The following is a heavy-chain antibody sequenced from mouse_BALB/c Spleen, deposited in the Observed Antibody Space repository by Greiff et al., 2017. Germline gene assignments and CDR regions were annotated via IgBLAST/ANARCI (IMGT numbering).Heavy chain of an antibody. D-gene: IGHD1-1*01. J-gene: IGHJ2*01. CDR2: ISSGSSTI. V-gene: IGHV5-17*02. CDR3: ARGYGSYPFDY. Sequence: DVKLVESGGGLVQPGGSRKLSCAASGFTFSSFGMHWVRQAPEKGLEWVAYISSGSSTIYYADTVKGRFTISRDNPKNTLFLQMTSLRSEDTAMYYCARGYGSYPFDYWGQGTTLTVSS. CDR1: GFTFSSFG.